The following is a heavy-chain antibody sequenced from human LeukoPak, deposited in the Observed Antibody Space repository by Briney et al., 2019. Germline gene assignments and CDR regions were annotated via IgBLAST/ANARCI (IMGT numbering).Heavy chain of an antibody. CDR3: ASMTTVTLDDAFDL. CDR2: ISHSSSYI. J-gene: IGHJ3*01. D-gene: IGHD4-17*01. CDR1: GFTLSSHW. Sequence: GGSLRLSCAASGFTLSSHWMSWVRQAPGKGLEWVSSISHSSSYIYYADSVEGRFTISRGNSKNTLYLQMNSLRADDTAMYYCASMTTVTLDDAFDLWGQGTMVTVSS. V-gene: IGHV3-21*01.